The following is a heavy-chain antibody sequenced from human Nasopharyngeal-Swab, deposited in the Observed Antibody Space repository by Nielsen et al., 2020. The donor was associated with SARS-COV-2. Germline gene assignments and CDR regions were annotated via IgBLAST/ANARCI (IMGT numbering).Heavy chain of an antibody. D-gene: IGHD3-22*01. CDR1: GFTFSSYA. CDR3: AKEESDSSGYYY. V-gene: IGHV3-23*01. CDR2: ISGSGGST. Sequence: GESLKISRAASGFTFSSYAMSWVRQAPGKGLEWVSAISGSGGSTYYADSVKGRFTISRDNSKNTLYLQMNSLRAEDTAVYYCAKEESDSSGYYYWGQGTLVTVSS. J-gene: IGHJ4*02.